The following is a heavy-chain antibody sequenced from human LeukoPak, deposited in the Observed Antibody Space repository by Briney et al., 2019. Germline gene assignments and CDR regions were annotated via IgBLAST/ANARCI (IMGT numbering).Heavy chain of an antibody. D-gene: IGHD3-22*01. J-gene: IGHJ4*02. V-gene: IGHV1-69*13. CDR3: ARDRYDSSGYYLPLF. Sequence: SVKVSCKASGYTFTSYGISWVRQAPGQGLEWMGGIIPIFGTANYAQKFQGRVTITADESTSTAYMELSSLRSEDTAVYYCARDRYDSSGYYLPLFWGQGTLVTVSS. CDR2: IIPIFGTA. CDR1: GYTFTSYG.